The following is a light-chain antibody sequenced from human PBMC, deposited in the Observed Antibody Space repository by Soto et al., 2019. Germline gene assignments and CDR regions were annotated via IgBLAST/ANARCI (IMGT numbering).Light chain of an antibody. J-gene: IGKJ1*01. CDR1: QSVSSSY. CDR3: PQYGSSTWT. Sequence: EIVMTQSPATLSVSPGERATLSCRASQSVSSSYLAWYQPKPGQAPRLLIYGASSRDTGIPERFSSSGAGTACTLTISRLEPEDVAVDYCPQYGSSTWTFGQGTKVDIK. CDR2: GAS. V-gene: IGKV3-20*01.